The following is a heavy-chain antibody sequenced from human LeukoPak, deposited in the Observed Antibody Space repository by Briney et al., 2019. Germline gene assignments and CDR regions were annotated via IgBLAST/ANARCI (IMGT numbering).Heavy chain of an antibody. CDR2: ISSSGSTI. D-gene: IGHD6-13*01. CDR1: GFTFSSYA. Sequence: GGSLRLSCAASGFTFSSYAMSWVRQAPGKGLEWVSYISSSGSTIYYADSVKGRFTISRDNAKNSLYLQMNSLRAEDTAVYYCARGRYAGAAGTNFDYWGQGTLVTVSS. V-gene: IGHV3-48*04. J-gene: IGHJ4*02. CDR3: ARGRYAGAAGTNFDY.